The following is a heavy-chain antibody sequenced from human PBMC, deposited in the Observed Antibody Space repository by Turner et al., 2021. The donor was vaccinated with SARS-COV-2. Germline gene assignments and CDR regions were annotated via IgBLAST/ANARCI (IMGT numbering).Heavy chain of an antibody. Sequence: EVQLVESGGGLVQPGGSLRLSCAASGFTFTNHWIGWVRQAPGEGLEWVAIISQDGSQKNYVDSLRGRFTISRDNAKQSLYLQMNSLRADDTAVYYCARDSGDFDYWGQGTLVTVSS. J-gene: IGHJ4*02. V-gene: IGHV3-7*03. CDR1: GFTFTNHW. CDR2: ISQDGSQK. CDR3: ARDSGDFDY. D-gene: IGHD3-10*01.